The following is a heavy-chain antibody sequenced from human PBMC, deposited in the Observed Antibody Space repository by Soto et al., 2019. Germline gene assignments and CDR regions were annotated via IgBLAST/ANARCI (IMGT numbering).Heavy chain of an antibody. V-gene: IGHV4-59*01. D-gene: IGHD4-4*01. J-gene: IGHJ4*02. CDR2: ISHSGGT. Sequence: PSESLSLSSSASSGSICTYYWSWIRQPPGKGLEWIGFISHSGGTKYNPSLKSRVSMSEDTPKDQFSLRLSSVTAADTAVYYCARGLGRLQFAGFDYWGQGILVTVSS. CDR3: ARGLGRLQFAGFDY. CDR1: SGSICTYY.